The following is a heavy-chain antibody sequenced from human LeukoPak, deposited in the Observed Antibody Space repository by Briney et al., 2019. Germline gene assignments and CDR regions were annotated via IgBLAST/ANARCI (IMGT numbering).Heavy chain of an antibody. D-gene: IGHD3-10*01. CDR1: GFTFSSYA. J-gene: IGHJ4*02. V-gene: IGHV3-23*01. Sequence: GGSLRLSCGASGFTFSSYAMSWVRQAPGKGLEWVSTISGSGSSTYYADSVKGRFTISRDNSKNTLYLQMHSLRAEDTAVYYCAKDQGFHSSGSYLDLDYWGQGALVAVSS. CDR3: AKDQGFHSSGSYLDLDY. CDR2: ISGSGSST.